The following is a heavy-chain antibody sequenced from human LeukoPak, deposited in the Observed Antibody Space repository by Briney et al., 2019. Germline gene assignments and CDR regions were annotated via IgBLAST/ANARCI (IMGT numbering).Heavy chain of an antibody. J-gene: IGHJ6*03. D-gene: IGHD3-3*01. Sequence: SETLSLTCAVYGGSFSGYYWSWIRQPPGKGLEWIGEINHSGSTNYNPSLKSRVTISVDTSKNQFSLKLSSVTAADTAVYYCARGRSRFGVVIHYYYYMDVWGKGTTVTVSS. CDR2: INHSGST. CDR3: ARGRSRFGVVIHYYYYMDV. V-gene: IGHV4-34*01. CDR1: GGSFSGYY.